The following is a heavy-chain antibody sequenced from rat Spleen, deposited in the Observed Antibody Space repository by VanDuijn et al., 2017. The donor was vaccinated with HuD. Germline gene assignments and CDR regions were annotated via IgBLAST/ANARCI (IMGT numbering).Heavy chain of an antibody. J-gene: IGHJ3*01. D-gene: IGHD1-11*01. CDR1: GFSFSDYD. CDR2: INTGGDRT. V-gene: IGHV5S13*01. CDR3: TRHGGLRNWFAY. Sequence: EVQLVESGGGLVQPGRPLKLSCAASGFSFSDYDMAWVRQAPTKGLAWIASINTGGDRTYYRDSVKGRLTRSRDDAKNIQYPQMDSLKSEDTATYYCTRHGGLRNWFAYWGQGTLVTVSS.